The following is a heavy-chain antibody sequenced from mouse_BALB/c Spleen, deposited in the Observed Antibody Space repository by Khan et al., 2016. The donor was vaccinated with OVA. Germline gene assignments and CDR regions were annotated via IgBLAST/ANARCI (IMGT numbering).Heavy chain of an antibody. J-gene: IGHJ3*01. CDR1: GYAFNNYM. CDR3: ARGGYGSLAY. CDR2: INPGSGGT. D-gene: IGHD1-1*02. Sequence: QVQLKESGAELVRPGTSVKVSCKASGYAFNNYMLGWVKQRPGQGLEWIGVINPGSGGTNYNEKFKGKATLTADKSSNTAYMQLSSLTSDDSAVYFCARGGYGSLAYWGQGTLVTVSA. V-gene: IGHV1-54*01.